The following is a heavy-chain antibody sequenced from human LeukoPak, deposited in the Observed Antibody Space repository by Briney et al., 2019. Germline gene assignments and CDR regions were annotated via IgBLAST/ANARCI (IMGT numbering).Heavy chain of an antibody. J-gene: IGHJ4*02. V-gene: IGHV3-48*03. D-gene: IGHD6-19*01. Sequence: GGSLRVSCAASGSTFSSYEMNWVRQAPGKGLEWVSYISSSGSTIYYADSVKGRFTISRDNAKNSLYLQMNSLRAEDTAVYYCAREGSVAGTAIFDYWGQGTLVTVSS. CDR3: AREGSVAGTAIFDY. CDR2: ISSSGSTI. CDR1: GSTFSSYE.